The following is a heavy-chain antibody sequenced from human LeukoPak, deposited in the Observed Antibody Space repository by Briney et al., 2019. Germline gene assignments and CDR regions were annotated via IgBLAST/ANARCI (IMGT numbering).Heavy chain of an antibody. CDR2: IYTSGST. D-gene: IGHD3-22*01. Sequence: PSETLSLTCTVSGGCISSYYWNWIRQPAGKGLEWIGRIYTSGSTNYNPSLESRVTMSVDTSKNQFSLKLSSVPAADTAVYYCARTSFYYDSSGYPQEYFAYWGQGTLVTVSS. V-gene: IGHV4-4*07. J-gene: IGHJ4*02. CDR3: ARTSFYYDSSGYPQEYFAY. CDR1: GGCISSYY.